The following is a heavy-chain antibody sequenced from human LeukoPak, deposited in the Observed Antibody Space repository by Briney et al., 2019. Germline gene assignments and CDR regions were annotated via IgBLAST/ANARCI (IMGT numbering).Heavy chain of an antibody. D-gene: IGHD6-13*01. Sequence: PGGSLRLSCAASGFTFSSYAMSWVRQAPGKGLEWVSAISGSGGSTYYADSVKGRFTISRDNSKNTLYLQMNSLRAEDTAVYYCAKDWGGVIAAAGGDDYWGQGTLVTVSS. V-gene: IGHV3-23*01. CDR2: ISGSGGST. CDR3: AKDWGGVIAAAGGDDY. J-gene: IGHJ4*02. CDR1: GFTFSSYA.